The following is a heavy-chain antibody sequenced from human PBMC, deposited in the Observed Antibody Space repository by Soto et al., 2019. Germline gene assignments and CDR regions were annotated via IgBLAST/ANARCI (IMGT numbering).Heavy chain of an antibody. CDR2: IDSYSNFI. CDR3: AFTVTTSAMDV. Sequence: GGSLRLSCAASGFTFSRYSMNWVRQAPGKGLEWVSSIDSYSNFIYYADSVKGRFIISRDNARNSLYLQMNSLRADDTAVYYCAFTVTTSAMDVWGQGTTVTVSS. CDR1: GFTFSRYS. V-gene: IGHV3-21*04. D-gene: IGHD4-17*01. J-gene: IGHJ6*02.